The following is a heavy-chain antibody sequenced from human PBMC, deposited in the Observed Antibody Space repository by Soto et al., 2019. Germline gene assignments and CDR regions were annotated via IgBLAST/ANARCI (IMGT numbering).Heavy chain of an antibody. CDR2: ISGSGGST. CDR1: GFTFSSYD. V-gene: IGHV3-23*01. Sequence: EVQLLESGGGLVQPGGSLRLSCAASGFTFSSYDMSWVRQAPGKGLEWVSAISGSGGSTYYADSVKGRFTISRDNSKNTLYLQMNSLRAEDTAVYYCAKGVAAPAEEYYYYYGMDVWGQGTTVTVSS. CDR3: AKGVAAPAEEYYYYYGMDV. J-gene: IGHJ6*02. D-gene: IGHD2-15*01.